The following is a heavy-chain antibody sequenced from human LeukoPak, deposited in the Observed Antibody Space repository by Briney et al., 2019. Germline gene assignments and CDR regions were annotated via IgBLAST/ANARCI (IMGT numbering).Heavy chain of an antibody. CDR1: GFTFGDRY. CDR3: ARDRAVGASDSYDI. Sequence: PGGSLRLSCIASGFTFGDRYMAWIRQRPGKGLEWLSYISTSDRRVYLADPVKGRFTVSRDDARKSLFLQMNSLRPDDTAVYYCARDRAVGASDSYDIWGPGTMVIVSS. V-gene: IGHV3-11*04. D-gene: IGHD4-23*01. J-gene: IGHJ3*02. CDR2: ISTSDRRV.